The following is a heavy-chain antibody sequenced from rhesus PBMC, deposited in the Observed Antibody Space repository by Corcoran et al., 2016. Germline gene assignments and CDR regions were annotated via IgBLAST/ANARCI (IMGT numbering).Heavy chain of an antibody. V-gene: IGHV4-127*01. J-gene: IGHJ4*01. Sequence: QVQLQESGPGLVKPSETLSLTCTVSGYSLKSNHGWSWIRPSPGKGLEWIGYIADTGDTDSNPSLKSRVTISRDPSRNQFSLKLISVTAADTAIYYCTRGGYGTLSDFWGQGLLVTVSS. CDR1: GYSLKSNHG. CDR3: TRGGYGTLSDF. D-gene: IGHD1-1*01. CDR2: IADTGDT.